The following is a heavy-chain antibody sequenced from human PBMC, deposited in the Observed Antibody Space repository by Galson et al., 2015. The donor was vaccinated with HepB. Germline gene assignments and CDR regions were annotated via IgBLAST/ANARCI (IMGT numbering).Heavy chain of an antibody. CDR2: INHSGST. D-gene: IGHD6-19*01. CDR1: GGSFSGYY. CDR3: ARGRRPWYSSGWYSY. Sequence: ETLSLTCAVYGGSFSGYYWSWIRQPPGKGLEWIGEINHSGSTNYNPSLKSRVTISVDTSKNQFSLKLSSVTAADTAVYYCARGRRPWYSSGWYSYWGQGTLVTVSS. V-gene: IGHV4-34*01. J-gene: IGHJ4*02.